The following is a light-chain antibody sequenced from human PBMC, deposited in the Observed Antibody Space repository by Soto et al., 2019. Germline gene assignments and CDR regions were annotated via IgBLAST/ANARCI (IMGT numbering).Light chain of an antibody. V-gene: IGLV2-8*01. Sequence: QSALTQPPSASGSPGQSVTISCTGTSSDVGGYNYVSWYQQHPGKAPKLMIYEGSKRPSGVPDRFSGSKAGNTASLNVSGLQAEDEADYYCSSYAGSNNLGVFGTGTKVTVL. CDR2: EGS. CDR3: SSYAGSNNLGV. CDR1: SSDVGGYNY. J-gene: IGLJ1*01.